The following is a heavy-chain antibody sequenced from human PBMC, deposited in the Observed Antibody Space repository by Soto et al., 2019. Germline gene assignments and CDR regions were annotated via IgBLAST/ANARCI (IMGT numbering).Heavy chain of an antibody. V-gene: IGHV3-33*01. CDR2: IWYDGSNK. Sequence: QVQLVESGGGVVQPGRSLRLSCAASGFTFSSYGMHWVRQAPGKGLEWVAVIWYDGSNKYYADSVKGRFTISRDNSKNPRYLQMNSLRAEDTAVYYCVRSNGAVYYYMDVWGKGTTVTVSS. CDR3: VRSNGAVYYYMDV. D-gene: IGHD2-8*01. J-gene: IGHJ6*03. CDR1: GFTFSSYG.